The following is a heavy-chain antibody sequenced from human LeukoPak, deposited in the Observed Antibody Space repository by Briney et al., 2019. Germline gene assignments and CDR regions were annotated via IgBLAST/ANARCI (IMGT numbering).Heavy chain of an antibody. Sequence: PGGSLRLSCAASGFPFSDHEMNSVRQAPGKGLEWVSYISSSGSDKYYPDSVKGRFTISRDNAKNSLYLQMNSLRAEDTAVYYCARRTSGAFAIWGQGTKVTVSS. J-gene: IGHJ3*02. V-gene: IGHV3-48*03. CDR2: ISSSGSDK. CDR1: GFPFSDHE. CDR3: ARRTSGAFAI.